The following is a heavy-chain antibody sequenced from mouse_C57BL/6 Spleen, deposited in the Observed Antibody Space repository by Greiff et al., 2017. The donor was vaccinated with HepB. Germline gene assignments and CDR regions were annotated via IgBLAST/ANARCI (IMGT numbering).Heavy chain of an antibody. CDR2: IWGVGST. D-gene: IGHD2-4*01. J-gene: IGHJ4*01. CDR1: GFSLTSYG. Sequence: VQLQESGPGLVAPSQSLSITCTVSGFSLTSYGVDWVRQSPGKGLEWLGVIWGVGSTNYNSALKSRLSISKDNSKSQVFLKMNSLQTDDTAMYYCARSYDYDVKGYAMDYWGQGTSVTVSS. CDR3: ARSYDYDVKGYAMDY. V-gene: IGHV2-6*01.